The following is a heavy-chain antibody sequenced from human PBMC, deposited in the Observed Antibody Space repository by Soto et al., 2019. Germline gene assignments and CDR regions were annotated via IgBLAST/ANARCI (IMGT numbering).Heavy chain of an antibody. CDR3: AREKVGTTFFDN. CDR1: GFAIIRGYY. J-gene: IGHJ4*02. Sequence: PSETLSLTCSFAGFAIIRGYYWSWVRQPPGKGLEWIGSIYPSVSSYHNPSLETRVRLSIDTSKNQFTLNLTSVTAADTALYYCAREKVGTTFFDNWGQGIQVT. CDR2: IYPSVSS. V-gene: IGHV4-38-2*02. D-gene: IGHD1-1*01.